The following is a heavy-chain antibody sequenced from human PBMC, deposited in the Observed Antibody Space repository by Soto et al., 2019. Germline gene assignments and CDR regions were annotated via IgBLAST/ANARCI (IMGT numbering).Heavy chain of an antibody. D-gene: IGHD4-17*01. J-gene: IGHJ6*02. CDR2: INAGNGNT. V-gene: IGHV1-3*01. CDR1: GYTFTSYA. Sequence: QVQLVQSGAEVKKPGASVKVSRKASGYTFTSYAMRWVRQAPGQRLEWMGWINAGNGNTKYSQKFQGRVTITRDTSASTAYMELSSLRSEDTAVYYCARTVGYYYGMDVWGQGTTVTVSS. CDR3: ARTVGYYYGMDV.